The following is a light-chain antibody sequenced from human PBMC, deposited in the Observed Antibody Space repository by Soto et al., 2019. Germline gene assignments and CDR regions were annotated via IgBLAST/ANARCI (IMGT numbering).Light chain of an antibody. J-gene: IGLJ1*01. CDR1: SSDIGAYNC. V-gene: IGLV2-14*03. CDR3: TSYTRSSTYV. Sequence: QSALTQPASVSGSPGQSITISCTGTSSDIGAYNCVSWYQQHPGKAPKLMIYDVNNRPSGVSNRFSGSKSGNTASLTISGLQAEDEADYFCTSYTRSSTYVFGTGTKVTVL. CDR2: DVN.